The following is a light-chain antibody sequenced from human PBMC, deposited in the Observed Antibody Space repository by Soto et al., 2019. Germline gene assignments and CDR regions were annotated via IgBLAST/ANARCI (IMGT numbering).Light chain of an antibody. J-gene: IGKJ1*01. CDR3: HQYNTPPWT. CDR2: GAS. V-gene: IGKV3-20*01. CDR1: QSVTGAY. Sequence: EIVLTQSPGTLSLSVGERATLSCRASQSVTGAYLAWYQQKPGQAPRLLIYGASSRATGIPDRFRARGSGTDFTLTITRLEPEDFAVYYCHQYNTPPWTVGQGTQVELK.